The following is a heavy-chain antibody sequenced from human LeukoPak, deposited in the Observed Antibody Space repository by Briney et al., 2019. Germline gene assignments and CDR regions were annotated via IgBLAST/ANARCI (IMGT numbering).Heavy chain of an antibody. V-gene: IGHV4-4*07. D-gene: IGHD3-10*01. CDR2: IYYSGST. J-gene: IGHJ4*02. CDR3: ARDSALWFGELFDY. Sequence: PSETLSLTCTVSGGSISSYYWSWIRQPAGKGLEWIGSIYYSGSTYYNPSLKSRVTISVDTSKNQFSLKLSSVTAADTAVYYCARDSALWFGELFDYWGQGALVTVSS. CDR1: GGSISSYY.